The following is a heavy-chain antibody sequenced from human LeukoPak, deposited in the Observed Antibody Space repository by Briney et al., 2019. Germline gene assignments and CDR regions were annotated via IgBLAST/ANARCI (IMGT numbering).Heavy chain of an antibody. V-gene: IGHV3-21*01. CDR2: ISGTSAYI. CDR1: GFTFSSYA. Sequence: PGGSLRLSCAASGFTFSSYAMNWVRQAPGQGLEWVSSISGTSAYIYYADSERGRFTISRDNAKNSLYLQMNSLRAEDTAVYYCARKLTGSFDIWGQGTMVTVSS. J-gene: IGHJ3*02. D-gene: IGHD7-27*01. CDR3: ARKLTGSFDI.